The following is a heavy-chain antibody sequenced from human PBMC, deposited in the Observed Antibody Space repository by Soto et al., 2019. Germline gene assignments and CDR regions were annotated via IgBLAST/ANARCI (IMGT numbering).Heavy chain of an antibody. V-gene: IGHV3-43*01. D-gene: IGHD6-13*01. CDR1: GFTFDDYT. CDR2: ISWDGGST. J-gene: IGHJ4*02. Sequence: GGSLRLSCAASGFTFDDYTMHWVRQAPGKGLEWVSLISWDGGSTYYADSVKGRFTISRDNSKNSLYLQMNSLRTEDTALYYCAKDGAAAAGLDYWGQGTLVTVSS. CDR3: AKDGAAAAGLDY.